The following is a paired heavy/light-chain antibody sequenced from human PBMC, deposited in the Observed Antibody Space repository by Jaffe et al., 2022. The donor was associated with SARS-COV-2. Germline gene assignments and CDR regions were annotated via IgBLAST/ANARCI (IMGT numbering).Heavy chain of an antibody. V-gene: IGHV6-1*01. CDR2: TYYRSQWFY. CDR3: ARGAGVGAGWPRGWYFDL. CDR1: GDSVSSNSAA. D-gene: IGHD6-19*01. Sequence: QEQLQQSGPGLVEPSQTLSLTCAISGDSVSSNSAAWDWIRQSPSRGLEWLGRTYYRSQWFYHYAVSVKSRITISPDTSNNQFSLQLNSVTPEDTAVYYCARGAGVGAGWPRGWYFDLWGRGTLVTVSS. J-gene: IGHJ2*01.
Light chain of an antibody. CDR3: QSYDSSLSGYAV. CDR2: DNN. Sequence: QSVLTQPPSVSGAPGQRVTISCTGSSSNIGAFYNVHWYQQLPGTHPKLLIYDNNYRPSGVPDRFSGSKSGASASLAITGLQVEDEADYYCQSYDSSLSGYAVFGGGTKLTVL. J-gene: IGLJ3*02. V-gene: IGLV1-40*01. CDR1: SSNIGAFYN.